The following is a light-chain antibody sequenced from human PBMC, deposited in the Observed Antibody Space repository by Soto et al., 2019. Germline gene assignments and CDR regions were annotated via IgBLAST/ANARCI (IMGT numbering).Light chain of an antibody. Sequence: EVVLTQSPATLSLSPGDRATLSCRASQSVSIYLAWYQQKPGQAPRLLIYDASNRATGIPAKFSGSGSGTDFTLTISSLEPEDSAVYYCQQRSNSPPWITFGQGTKVDIK. V-gene: IGKV3-11*01. CDR3: QQRSNSPPWIT. CDR2: DAS. CDR1: QSVSIY. J-gene: IGKJ1*01.